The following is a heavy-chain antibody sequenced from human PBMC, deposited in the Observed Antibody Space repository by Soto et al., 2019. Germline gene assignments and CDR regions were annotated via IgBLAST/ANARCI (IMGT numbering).Heavy chain of an antibody. CDR1: GGSISSGGYY. CDR2: IYYSGST. Sequence: QVQLQESGPGLVKPSQTLSLTCTVSGGSISSGGYYWIWIRQHPGKGLEWIGYIYYSGSTYYNPSLKRLVTISVDASKNQFSLKLSSSTAAYTAVYYCARVMGDGYNFRSEYAFDNWGHGTMVTVAS. V-gene: IGHV4-31*01. CDR3: ARVMGDGYNFRSEYAFDN. J-gene: IGHJ3*02. D-gene: IGHD5-12*01.